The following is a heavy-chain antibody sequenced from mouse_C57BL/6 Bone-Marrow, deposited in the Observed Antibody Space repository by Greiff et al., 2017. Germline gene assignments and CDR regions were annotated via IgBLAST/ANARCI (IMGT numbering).Heavy chain of an antibody. J-gene: IGHJ1*03. Sequence: VQLQQSGPELVKPGASVKLSCKASGYTFTSYDINWVKQRPGQGLEWIGRIYPRDGSTKYNEKFKGKATLTVDTSSSTAYMELHSLTSEDSAVYFCASSYYGSSYWYFDVWGTGTTVTVSS. V-gene: IGHV1-85*01. CDR1: GYTFTSYD. CDR2: IYPRDGST. CDR3: ASSYYGSSYWYFDV. D-gene: IGHD1-1*01.